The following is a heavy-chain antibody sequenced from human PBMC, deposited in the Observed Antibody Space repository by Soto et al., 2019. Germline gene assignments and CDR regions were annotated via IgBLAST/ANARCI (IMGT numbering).Heavy chain of an antibody. J-gene: IGHJ4*02. Sequence: GGSLRLSCAASGITFSRNAMHWLRQAPGKGLEWVATISFDGNNKHYADFVKGRFTISRDNTKNTLFLQLSSLTEDDTAVYYCTDCGRTSFDCWGQGTLVTVSS. CDR2: ISFDGNNK. V-gene: IGHV3-30-3*01. CDR3: TDCGRTSFDC. CDR1: GITFSRNA. D-gene: IGHD2-21*01.